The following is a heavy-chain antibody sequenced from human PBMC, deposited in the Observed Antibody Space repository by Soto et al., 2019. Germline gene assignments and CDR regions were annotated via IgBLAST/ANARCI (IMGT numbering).Heavy chain of an antibody. Sequence: QVQLQESGPGLVKPSDTLSLTCAVSGYSISSSNWWGWIRQPPGKGLEWIGYIYYSWTNYYNPSLKRRVTMSVDTSKNQFSLKLTSVTAVDTAVYYCARREIQGPIDYWGQGTLVTVSS. CDR2: IYYSWTN. D-gene: IGHD1-26*01. CDR1: GYSISSSNW. V-gene: IGHV4-28*01. CDR3: ARREIQGPIDY. J-gene: IGHJ4*02.